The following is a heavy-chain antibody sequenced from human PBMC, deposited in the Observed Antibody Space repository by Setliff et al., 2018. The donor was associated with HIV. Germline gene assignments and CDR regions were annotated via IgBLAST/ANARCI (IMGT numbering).Heavy chain of an antibody. CDR3: ARYYYDSSGYRPPFDY. D-gene: IGHD3-22*01. Sequence: PGESLKISCAASGFTFTDYTMNWVRQAPGKGLEWVSAISGSGGSTGYADSVKGRFTISRDNAKNSLYLQMNSLRAEDTALYYCARYYYDSSGYRPPFDYWGQGTLVTVSS. CDR1: GFTFTDYT. CDR2: ISGSGGST. J-gene: IGHJ4*02. V-gene: IGHV3-20*04.